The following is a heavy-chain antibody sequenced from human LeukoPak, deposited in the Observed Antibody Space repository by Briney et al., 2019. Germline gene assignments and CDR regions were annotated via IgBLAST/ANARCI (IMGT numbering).Heavy chain of an antibody. J-gene: IGHJ4*02. Sequence: SQTLSLTCTVSGGSISSGGYYWSWIPQHPGKGLEWLGYIYYSGSTYYNPALKSRVTISVDTSKNQFSLKLSSVAAADTAVYYCARSHSCDGSGSYYFDYWGQGTLVTVSS. CDR3: ARSHSCDGSGSYYFDY. V-gene: IGHV4-31*03. CDR2: IYYSGST. D-gene: IGHD3-10*01. CDR1: GGSISSGGYY.